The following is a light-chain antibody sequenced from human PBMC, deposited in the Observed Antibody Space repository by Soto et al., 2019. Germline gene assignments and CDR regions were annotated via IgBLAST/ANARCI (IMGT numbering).Light chain of an antibody. V-gene: IGKV1-5*03. CDR2: KAS. J-gene: IGKJ4*01. Sequence: DIQMTQSPSTLSASVGDRVTITCRGSQSMSTWLAWYQQKPGKAPKLLIYKASSLESGVPSRFSGSGSGTEFPITISSLQPDDFATYFGEQYTSYELTFGGGTKV. CDR1: QSMSTW. CDR3: EQYTSYELT.